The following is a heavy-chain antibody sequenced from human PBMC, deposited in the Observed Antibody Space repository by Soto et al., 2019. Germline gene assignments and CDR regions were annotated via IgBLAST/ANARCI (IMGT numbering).Heavy chain of an antibody. D-gene: IGHD6-19*01. CDR3: AKVPNSSGWTYFDY. CDR1: GITFSSCA. Sequence: EVQLLESGGDLVQPEGSLRLSCAASGITFSSCAMAWVRQAPGKGLEWVSDISNSGGTTNYADSVKGRFTISRDNSKNTLYLQMNSLRAEDTAVYYCAKVPNSSGWTYFDYWGQGTLVTVSS. V-gene: IGHV3-23*01. J-gene: IGHJ4*02. CDR2: ISNSGGTT.